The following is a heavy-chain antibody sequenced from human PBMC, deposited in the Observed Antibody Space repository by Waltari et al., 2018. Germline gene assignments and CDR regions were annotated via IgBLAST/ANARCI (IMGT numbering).Heavy chain of an antibody. CDR2: TIPILGIA. Sequence: QVQLVQSGAEVKKPGSSVKVSCKASGGTFSSYAISWVRQAPGQGLEWMGGTIPILGIANYAHKFQGRVTITADGSTCTAYMELVSLRSADTAVYYCARGRGGGHVDYWGQGTLVTVSS. V-gene: IGHV1-69*04. D-gene: IGHD3-10*01. CDR1: GGTFSSYA. CDR3: ARGRGGGHVDY. J-gene: IGHJ4*02.